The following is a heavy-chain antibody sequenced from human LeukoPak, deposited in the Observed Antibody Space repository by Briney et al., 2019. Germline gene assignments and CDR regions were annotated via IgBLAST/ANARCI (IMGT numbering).Heavy chain of an antibody. CDR2: INPNSGGT. CDR1: GYTFTGYY. D-gene: IGHD6-19*01. CDR3: ARRSSPGQWLAAPFDP. J-gene: IGHJ5*02. V-gene: IGHV1-2*02. Sequence: ASVKVSCKASGYTFTGYYMHWVRQAPGQGLEWMGWINPNSGGTNYAQKFQGRVTMTRDTSISTAYLQWSSLKASDTAMYYCARRSSPGQWLAAPFDPWGQGTLVTVSS.